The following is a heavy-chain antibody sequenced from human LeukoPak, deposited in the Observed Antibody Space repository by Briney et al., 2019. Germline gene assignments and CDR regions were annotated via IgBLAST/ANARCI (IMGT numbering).Heavy chain of an antibody. Sequence: SETLSLTCTVSGGSVSSGSYYWSWIRQPPGKGLEWIGYIYYSGSTNYNPSLKSRVTISVDTSKNQFSLKLSSVTAADTAVYYCARSPGWFGELSHFDYWGQGTLVPVSS. D-gene: IGHD3-10*01. V-gene: IGHV4-61*01. J-gene: IGHJ4*02. CDR3: ARSPGWFGELSHFDY. CDR1: GGSVSSGSYY. CDR2: IYYSGST.